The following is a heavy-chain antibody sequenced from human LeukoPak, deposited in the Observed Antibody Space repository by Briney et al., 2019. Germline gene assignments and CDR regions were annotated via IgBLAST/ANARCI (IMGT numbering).Heavy chain of an antibody. J-gene: IGHJ4*02. Sequence: GASVKVSCKASGYTFTSYAMHWVRQAPGQRLEWMGWINAGNGNTKYSQKFQGRVTITRDTSASTAYMELSSLRSEDTAVYYCARGPRSSSWYGHFDYWGQGTLVTVSS. CDR3: ARGPRSSSWYGHFDY. V-gene: IGHV1-3*01. D-gene: IGHD6-13*01. CDR1: GYTFTSYA. CDR2: INAGNGNT.